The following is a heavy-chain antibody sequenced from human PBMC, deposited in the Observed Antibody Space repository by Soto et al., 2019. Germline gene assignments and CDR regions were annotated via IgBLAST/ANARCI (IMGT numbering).Heavy chain of an antibody. CDR2: IYPGDSDT. J-gene: IGHJ6*02. V-gene: IGHV5-51*01. CDR1: GYTVTNYW. CDR3: AASIFYYGMDV. Sequence: VESLKISCKGSGYTVTNYWIGWVRQMPGKGLEWMGIIYPGDSDTKYNPSFQGQVTISADKSITTTYLQWSSLKASDTAIYYCAASIFYYGMDVWGQGTTVTVSS.